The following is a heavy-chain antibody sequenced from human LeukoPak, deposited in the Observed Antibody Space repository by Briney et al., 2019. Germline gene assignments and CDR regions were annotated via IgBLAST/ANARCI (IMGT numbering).Heavy chain of an antibody. D-gene: IGHD3-10*01. J-gene: IGHJ4*02. CDR2: ISAYNGNT. Sequence: ASVKVSCKTSGYTFTTYGISWVRQAPGQGLEWMGWISAYNGNTNYAQKLQGRVTMTTDTSTSTAYMELRSLRSDDTAVYYCARDLLWFGELPIDYWGQGTLVTVSS. CDR3: ARDLLWFGELPIDY. CDR1: GYTFTTYG. V-gene: IGHV1-18*01.